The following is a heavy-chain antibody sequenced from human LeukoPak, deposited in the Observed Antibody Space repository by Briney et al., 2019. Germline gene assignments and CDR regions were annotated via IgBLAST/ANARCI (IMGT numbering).Heavy chain of an antibody. D-gene: IGHD2-15*01. Sequence: GTSVKVSCKASGYTFTNYFMHWVRQAPGQGLEWMGIINPSGGSTTYAQKFQGRVTMTRDTSTTTVYMELGSLRSDDTAVYYCARELAATGCDFWGQGTLVTVSS. CDR3: ARELAATGCDF. CDR1: GYTFTNYF. J-gene: IGHJ4*02. CDR2: INPSGGST. V-gene: IGHV1-46*01.